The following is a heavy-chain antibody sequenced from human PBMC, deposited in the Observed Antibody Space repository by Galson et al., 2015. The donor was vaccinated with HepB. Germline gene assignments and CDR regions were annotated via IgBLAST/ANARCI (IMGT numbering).Heavy chain of an antibody. CDR3: ARAHSNDDYYYYYMDV. CDR1: GGTFSSYA. Sequence: SVKVSCKASGGTFSSYAISWVRQAPGQGLEWMGGIIPILGIANYAQKFQGRVTITADKSTSTAYMELSSLRSEDTAVYYCARAHSNDDYYYYYMDVWGKGTTVTVSS. V-gene: IGHV1-69*10. J-gene: IGHJ6*03. D-gene: IGHD4-11*01. CDR2: IIPILGIA.